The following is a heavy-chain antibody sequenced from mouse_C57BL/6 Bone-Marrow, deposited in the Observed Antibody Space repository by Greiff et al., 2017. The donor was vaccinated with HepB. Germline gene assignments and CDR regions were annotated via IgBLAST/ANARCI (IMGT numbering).Heavy chain of an antibody. J-gene: IGHJ3*01. CDR3: ARKKITTVVAPFAY. CDR2: INPSNGGT. D-gene: IGHD1-1*01. CDR1: GYTFTSYW. Sequence: QVQLKQPGTELVKPGASVKLSCKASGYTFTSYWMHWVKQRPGQGLEWIGNINPSNGGTNYNEKFKSKATLTVDKSSSTAYMQLSSLTSEDSAVYYCARKKITTVVAPFAYWGQGTLVTVSA. V-gene: IGHV1-53*01.